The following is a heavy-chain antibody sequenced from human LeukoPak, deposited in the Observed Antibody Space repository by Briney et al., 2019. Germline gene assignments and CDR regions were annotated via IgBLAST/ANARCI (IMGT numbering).Heavy chain of an antibody. D-gene: IGHD1-26*01. Sequence: SSETLSLTCTVSGASITSSNHYWGWIRQPPGKALEWIGNIYYSGHTSYTPSLKSRVFISVDTSKNQFSLRLTSVSAADTAVYYCAAPSGSTYYSPFDFWGQGTTVSVSS. V-gene: IGHV4-39*01. CDR1: GASITSSNHY. CDR2: IYYSGHT. J-gene: IGHJ4*02. CDR3: AAPSGSTYYSPFDF.